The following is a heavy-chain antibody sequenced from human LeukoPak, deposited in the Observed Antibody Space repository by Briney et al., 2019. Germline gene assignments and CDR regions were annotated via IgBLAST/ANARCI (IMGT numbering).Heavy chain of an antibody. CDR3: ATNSGCYFLY. D-gene: IGHD1-26*01. CDR2: FDSEDGET. V-gene: IGHV1-24*01. J-gene: IGHJ4*02. Sequence: ASVQVTCKVSGYTLTELVIHWVRQPPGKGRGWMGGFDSEDGETIYAQEFQGRVTITEDTSTDTAYMELSSLRSDDTAVDYCATNSGCYFLYWGQGTLVTVSS. CDR1: GYTLTELV.